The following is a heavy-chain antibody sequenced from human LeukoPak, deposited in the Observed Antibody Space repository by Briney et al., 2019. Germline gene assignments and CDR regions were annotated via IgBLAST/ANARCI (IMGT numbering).Heavy chain of an antibody. J-gene: IGHJ4*02. CDR2: VYYSGST. V-gene: IGHV4-59*12. D-gene: IGHD4-11*01. Sequence: PSETLSLTCTVSGGSISSYFWNWIRQPPGKGLEWIGYVYYSGSTNYNPSLKSRVTISVDTSKNQFSLKLSSVTAADTAVYYCARGRYSRVYWGQGTLVTVSS. CDR3: ARGRYSRVY. CDR1: GGSISSYF.